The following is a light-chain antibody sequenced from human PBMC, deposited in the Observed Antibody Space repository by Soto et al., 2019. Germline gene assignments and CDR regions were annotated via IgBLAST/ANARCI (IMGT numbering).Light chain of an antibody. CDR2: WAA. Sequence: DIVMTQPPDSLAVSLGERATINCKSSQSVLYSSNNKNYLTWYQPKPGQPPKLLIYWAATRESGVPDRFSSSGSWMDYILTISSLQAEDAVVYYCKQSYSTSALTFGGGAKVEIK. CDR1: QSVLYSSNNKNY. J-gene: IGKJ4*01. V-gene: IGKV4-1*01. CDR3: KQSYSTSALT.